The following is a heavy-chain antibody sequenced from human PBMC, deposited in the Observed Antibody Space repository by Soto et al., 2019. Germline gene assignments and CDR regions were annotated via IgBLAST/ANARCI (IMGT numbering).Heavy chain of an antibody. J-gene: IGHJ4*02. CDR3: AGYYGDSTPMDY. V-gene: IGHV4-59*08. CDR1: GDSISSYY. CDR2: IFYSGRT. D-gene: IGHD4-17*01. Sequence: SETLSLTCTASGDSISSYYWSWIRQPPGKGLEWIGYIFYSGRTNYSPSLTSRVTISVDTSKNQFYLKLSSVTAADTAVYYCAGYYGDSTPMDYWGQGTLVTVSS.